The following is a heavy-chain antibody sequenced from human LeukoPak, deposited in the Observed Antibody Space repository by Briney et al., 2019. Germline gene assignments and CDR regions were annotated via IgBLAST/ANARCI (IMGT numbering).Heavy chain of an antibody. CDR3: ARADSSGWGSLDY. D-gene: IGHD6-19*01. V-gene: IGHV3-48*03. J-gene: IGHJ4*02. CDR1: GFTFSSYE. Sequence: GGSLRLSCAASGFTFSSYEMNWVRQAPGKGLEWVSYISSSGSTIYYADSVKGRFTISRDNAKNSLYLQLNSLRAEDTAVYYCARADSSGWGSLDYWGQGTLVTVSS. CDR2: ISSSGSTI.